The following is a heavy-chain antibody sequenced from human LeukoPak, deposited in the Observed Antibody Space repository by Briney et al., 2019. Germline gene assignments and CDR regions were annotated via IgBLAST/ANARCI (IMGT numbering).Heavy chain of an antibody. Sequence: TSETLFLTCTVSGYSISRGYYWGWIRQPPGKGLEWIGSIYHSGKTYYNPSLKSRVTISLDTSKNHFSLNLSSVTAADTAVYFCARDRIAASDPPNWFDPWGQGTLVTVSS. CDR3: ARDRIAASDPPNWFDP. D-gene: IGHD6-25*01. CDR1: GYSISRGYY. CDR2: IYHSGKT. J-gene: IGHJ5*02. V-gene: IGHV4-38-2*02.